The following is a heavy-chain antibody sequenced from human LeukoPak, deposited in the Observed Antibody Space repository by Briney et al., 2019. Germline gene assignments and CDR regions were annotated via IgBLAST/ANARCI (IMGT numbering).Heavy chain of an antibody. V-gene: IGHV4-4*07. CDR3: ARDLSRGGVYYYYLDV. J-gene: IGHJ6*03. D-gene: IGHD2-8*02. CDR2: IYTSGST. Sequence: PSETLSLTCTVSGGSISSYYWSWIRQPAGKGLEWIGRIYTSGSTNYNPSLKSRVTMSVDTSKNQFSLKLSSVTAADTAVYYCARDLSRGGVYYYYLDVWGKGTTVTVSS. CDR1: GGSISSYY.